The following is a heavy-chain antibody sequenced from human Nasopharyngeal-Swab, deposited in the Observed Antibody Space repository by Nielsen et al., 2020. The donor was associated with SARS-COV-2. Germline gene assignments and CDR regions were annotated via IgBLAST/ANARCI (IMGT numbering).Heavy chain of an antibody. CDR1: GFTFSTYW. V-gene: IGHV3-9*01. D-gene: IGHD6-13*01. Sequence: SLKISCAASGFTFSTYWMHWVRQAPGKGLEWVSGISWNSVSIGYADSVKGRFTISRDNAKNSLYLQMNSLRAEDTALYYCAKGIAAAGSRCLDYWGQGTLVTVSS. J-gene: IGHJ4*02. CDR2: ISWNSVSI. CDR3: AKGIAAAGSRCLDY.